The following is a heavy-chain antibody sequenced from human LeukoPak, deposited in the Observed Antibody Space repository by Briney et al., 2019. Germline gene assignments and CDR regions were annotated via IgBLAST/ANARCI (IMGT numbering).Heavy chain of an antibody. D-gene: IGHD1-26*01. CDR2: TNHSGST. V-gene: IGHV4-34*01. CDR3: ASVWEQPYFDY. CDR1: GGSFSGYY. J-gene: IGHJ4*02. Sequence: SETLSLTCAVYGGSFSGYYWSWIRQPPGKGLEWIGETNHSGSTNYNPSLKSRVTISVDTSKNQFSLKLSSVTAADTAVYYCASVWEQPYFDYWGQGTLVTVSS.